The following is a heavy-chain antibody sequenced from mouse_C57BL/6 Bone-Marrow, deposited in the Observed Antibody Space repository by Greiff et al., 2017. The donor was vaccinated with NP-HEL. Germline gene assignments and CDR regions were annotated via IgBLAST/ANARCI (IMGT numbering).Heavy chain of an antibody. CDR1: GFSFNTYS. J-gene: IGHJ2*01. Sequence: EVQLVESGGGLVQPKGSLKLSCAASGFSFNTYSMNWVRQAPGKGLEWVARIRRKGNNYATYYADSVKARFTISRDDSESMLYLQMHTSKTEATARYYCVSSPRSDVYFDDWGQGTTLTAAS. CDR3: VSSPRSDVYFDD. D-gene: IGHD1-1*01. CDR2: IRRKGNNYAT. V-gene: IGHV10-1*01.